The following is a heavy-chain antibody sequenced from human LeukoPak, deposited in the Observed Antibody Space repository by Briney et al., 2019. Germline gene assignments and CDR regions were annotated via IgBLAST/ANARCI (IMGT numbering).Heavy chain of an antibody. CDR2: IHTYNGHT. Sequence: ASVKVSCKSSGYTFTSYGITWVRQAPGQGLEWMGWIHTYNGHTNYAQKLQGRVTMTTDTSTSTAYMELRSLRSDDTAVYYCARELDSSGWPDTVDDAFDIWGQGTMVTVSS. V-gene: IGHV1-18*01. D-gene: IGHD6-19*01. CDR1: GYTFTSYG. CDR3: ARELDSSGWPDTVDDAFDI. J-gene: IGHJ3*02.